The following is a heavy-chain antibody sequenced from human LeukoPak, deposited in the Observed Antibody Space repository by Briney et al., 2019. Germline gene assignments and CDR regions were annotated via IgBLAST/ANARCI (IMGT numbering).Heavy chain of an antibody. CDR2: ISYDGSNK. CDR3: ARGGCSGGSCYNDAFDI. CDR1: GYSFTSYW. D-gene: IGHD2-15*01. V-gene: IGHV3-30*19. J-gene: IGHJ3*02. Sequence: GESLKISCKGSGYSFTSYWIGWVRQAPGKGLEWVAVISYDGSNKYYADSVKGRFTISRDNSKNTLYLQMNSLRAEDTAVYYCARGGCSGGSCYNDAFDIWGQGTMVTVSS.